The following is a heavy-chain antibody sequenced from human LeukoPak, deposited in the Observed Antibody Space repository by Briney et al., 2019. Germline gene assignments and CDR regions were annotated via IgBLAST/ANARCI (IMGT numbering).Heavy chain of an antibody. D-gene: IGHD2-15*01. CDR1: GYTLIESS. CDR2: FDPEEGET. J-gene: IGHJ5*02. V-gene: IGHV1-24*01. Sequence: ASVKVSCKVSGYTLIESSMQWVRQAPGKGLEWMGGFDPEEGETINAQNFQGRVTMTEDTSTDTAYMELSSLRSEDTAVYYCATNGYCSGGSCSADWFDPWGQGTLVTVSS. CDR3: ATNGYCSGGSCSADWFDP.